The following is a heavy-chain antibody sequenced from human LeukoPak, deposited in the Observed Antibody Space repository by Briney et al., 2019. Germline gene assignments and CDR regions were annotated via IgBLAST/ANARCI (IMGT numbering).Heavy chain of an antibody. V-gene: IGHV1-2*06. CDR2: INPNSGGT. J-gene: IGHJ6*03. CDR1: GYTFTAYY. CDR3: AREMNYYDSSGYYLTYMDV. D-gene: IGHD3-22*01. Sequence: PLASVKVSCKASGYTFTAYYIHWVRQAPGQGLEWMGRINPNSGGTNYAQKFQGRVTMTRDTSISTAYMELSRLRSDDTAVYYYAREMNYYDSSGYYLTYMDVWGKGTTVTVSS.